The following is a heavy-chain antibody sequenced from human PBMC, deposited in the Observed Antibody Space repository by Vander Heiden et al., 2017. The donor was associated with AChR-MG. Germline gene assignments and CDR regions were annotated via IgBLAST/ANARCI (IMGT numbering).Heavy chain of an antibody. D-gene: IGHD3-10*01. CDR1: GFNNFDNFA. CDR3: AKTFFYGSGTLDFPLFGLDV. CDR2: ISSSGAAT. V-gene: IGHV3-23*01. Sequence: EVQLLESGGGLVQPGESLRLPCAASGFNNFDNFAINWVRQAPGRGLEWVSLISSSGAATYYADSVKGRFTISRDNSKNTLSLHMNSLRADDTAVYYCAKTFFYGSGTLDFPLFGLDVWGQGTTVTVSS. J-gene: IGHJ6*02.